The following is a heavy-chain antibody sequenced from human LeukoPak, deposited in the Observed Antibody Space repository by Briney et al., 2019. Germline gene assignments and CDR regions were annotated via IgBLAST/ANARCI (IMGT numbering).Heavy chain of an antibody. J-gene: IGHJ4*02. CDR2: IYYSGST. V-gene: IGHV4-59*01. D-gene: IGHD6-19*01. Sequence: SETLSLTCAVYGGSFSSYYWSWIRQPPGKGLEWIGYIYYSGSTNYNPSLKSRVTISVDTSKNQFSLKLSSVTAADTAVYYCARDPDSSGRIDYWGQGTLVTVSS. CDR1: GGSFSSYY. CDR3: ARDPDSSGRIDY.